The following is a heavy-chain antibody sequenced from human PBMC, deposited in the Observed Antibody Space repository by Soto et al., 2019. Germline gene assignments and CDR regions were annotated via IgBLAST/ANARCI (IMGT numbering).Heavy chain of an antibody. CDR1: GGSISSDNW. J-gene: IGHJ5*02. V-gene: IGHV4-4*02. Sequence: QVQLQESGPGLVKPSGTLSLTCAVSGGSISSDNWWNWVRQPPGQGLEWIGEVYRSGSTNYDPSPQSRVTISIDMSKNQCSLTLTSVTAADTAMYYCARTGAYSLGSWGQGTLVTVSS. D-gene: IGHD2-21*01. CDR2: VYRSGST. CDR3: ARTGAYSLGS.